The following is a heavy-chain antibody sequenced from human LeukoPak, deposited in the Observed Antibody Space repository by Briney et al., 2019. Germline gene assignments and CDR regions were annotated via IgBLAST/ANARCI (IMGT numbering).Heavy chain of an antibody. V-gene: IGHV4-31*03. CDR1: GGSISSGGYY. CDR3: ARVWHQLSHSIDY. CDR2: IYYSGST. D-gene: IGHD6-13*01. J-gene: IGHJ4*02. Sequence: PSETLSLTCTVSGGSISSGGYYWSWIRQHPGKGLEWIGYIYYSGSTYHNPSLKSRVTISVDTSKNQFALKLSSVTAADTAVYYCARVWHQLSHSIDYWGQGTLVTVSS.